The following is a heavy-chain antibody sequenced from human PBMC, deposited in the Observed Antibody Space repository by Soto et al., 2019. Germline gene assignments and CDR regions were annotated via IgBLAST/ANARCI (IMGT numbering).Heavy chain of an antibody. D-gene: IGHD4-17*01. J-gene: IGHJ4*02. CDR2: INLRGGTT. V-gene: IGHV1-46*02. CDR3: ARGPDDSDVPRWDH. Sequence: QVQLEQTGPEVLKPAASLTLSCATSGDNFNQDYIHWVRQAPGQGLEWMGIINLRGGTTEYAHKFRGRVTVTGDTSTRTAYMALSSLRSEDTAVYFCARGPDDSDVPRWDHWGQGTLITVSS. CDR1: GDNFNQDY.